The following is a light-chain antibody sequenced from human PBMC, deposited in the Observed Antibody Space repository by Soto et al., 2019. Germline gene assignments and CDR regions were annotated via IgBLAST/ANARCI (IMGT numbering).Light chain of an antibody. V-gene: IGLV2-23*03. Sequence: QSALTQPASVSGSPGQSITISCTGTSSDVGSYNLVSWYQQHPGKAPKLIIFEGTKRPSGVSNRFSGSKSGNTASLTISGLQADDEADYYCCSYAGSSTFVVFCGGTKLTVL. J-gene: IGLJ2*01. CDR1: SSDVGSYNL. CDR2: EGT. CDR3: CSYAGSSTFVV.